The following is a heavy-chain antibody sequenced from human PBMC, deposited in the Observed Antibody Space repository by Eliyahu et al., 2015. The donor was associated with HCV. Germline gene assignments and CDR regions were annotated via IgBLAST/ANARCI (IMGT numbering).Heavy chain of an antibody. CDR2: ISNSGGA. D-gene: IGHD2-21*01. V-gene: IGHV4-31*03. Sequence: QVQLQESGPGLVKPSQTLSLTCXVSGASISRNGYFWTWIRQHPGKGLEWLGHISNSGGAYYKPSLQSRLSMSVDTSKNHFSLKLSSVTAADTAVYYCARIAGDYFDYWGQGTLVTVSS. CDR3: ARIAGDYFDY. CDR1: GASISRNGYF. J-gene: IGHJ4*02.